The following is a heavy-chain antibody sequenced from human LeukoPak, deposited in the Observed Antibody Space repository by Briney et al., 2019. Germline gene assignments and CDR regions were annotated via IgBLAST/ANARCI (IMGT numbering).Heavy chain of an antibody. CDR1: GFTFSSYG. J-gene: IGHJ4*02. D-gene: IGHD4-17*01. CDR2: ISYDGSNK. V-gene: IGHV3-30*03. Sequence: QAGGSLRLSCAASGFTFSSYGMHWVRQAPGKGLEWVAVISYDGSNKYYADSVKGRFTISRDNSKNTLYLQMNSLRAEDTAVYYCARETGSAVGSTDFDYWGQGTLVTVSS. CDR3: ARETGSAVGSTDFDY.